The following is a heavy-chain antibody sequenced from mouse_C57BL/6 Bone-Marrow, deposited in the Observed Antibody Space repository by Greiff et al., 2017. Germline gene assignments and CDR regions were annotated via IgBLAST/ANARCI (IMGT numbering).Heavy chain of an antibody. CDR1: GFNIKDDY. CDR3: TEQYFDV. Sequence: VQLKESGAELVRPGASVKLSCTASGFNIKDDYMPWVKQSPEQGLEWIGWIDPENGDTEYASKFQGKGTMTADTSTNTAYLQLSSLTSEDTAVYYCTEQYFDVWGKGTTVTVSS. V-gene: IGHV14-4*01. CDR2: IDPENGDT. J-gene: IGHJ1*03.